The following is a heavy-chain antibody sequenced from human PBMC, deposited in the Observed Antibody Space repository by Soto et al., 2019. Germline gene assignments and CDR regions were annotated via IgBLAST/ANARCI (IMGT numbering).Heavy chain of an antibody. Sequence: EVQLVETGGGLIQPGGSLRLSCAASGFTVSNNYMSWVRQAPGKGLEWASLIYSGGSTFYADSVKGRFTISRDNSKNTLFLQMNSLRAEDTAVYFCATYTSLDYWGQGPLVTVSS. CDR3: ATYTSLDY. CDR1: GFTVSNNY. V-gene: IGHV3-53*02. J-gene: IGHJ4*02. D-gene: IGHD2-2*02. CDR2: IYSGGST.